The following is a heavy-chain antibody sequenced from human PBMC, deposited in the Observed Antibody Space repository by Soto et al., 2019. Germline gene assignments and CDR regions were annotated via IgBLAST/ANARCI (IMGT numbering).Heavy chain of an antibody. Sequence: PGGSLRLSCAASGFTFSSYSMNWVRQAPGKGLEWVSYISSSSTIYYADSVKGRFTISRDNAKNSLYLQMNSLRDEDTAVYYCARPEIRRSSYGMDVWGQGTTVTVSS. D-gene: IGHD6-6*01. CDR2: ISSSSTI. J-gene: IGHJ6*02. CDR1: GFTFSSYS. CDR3: ARPEIRRSSYGMDV. V-gene: IGHV3-48*02.